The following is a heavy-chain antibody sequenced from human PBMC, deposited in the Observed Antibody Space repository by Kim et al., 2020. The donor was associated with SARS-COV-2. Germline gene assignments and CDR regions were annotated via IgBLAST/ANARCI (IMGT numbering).Heavy chain of an antibody. CDR3: ARGLDGDPSDY. D-gene: IGHD2-21*01. Sequence: GGSLRLSCAASGFTFSSYSMNWVRQAPGKGLEWVSSISSSSSYIYYADSVKGRFTISRDNAKNSLYLQMNSLRAEDTAVYYCARGLDGDPSDYWGQGTLVTVSS. CDR1: GFTFSSYS. V-gene: IGHV3-21*01. J-gene: IGHJ4*02. CDR2: ISSSSSYI.